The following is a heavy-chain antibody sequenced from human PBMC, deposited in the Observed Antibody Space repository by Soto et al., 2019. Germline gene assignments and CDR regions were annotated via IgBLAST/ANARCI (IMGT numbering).Heavy chain of an antibody. V-gene: IGHV4-59*08. CDR3: ARHSYCSSICWFDT. CDR1: GGYICNYY. Sequence: SETLSLTYTVSGGYICNYYWSWIRQSPGKGLEWIGYTHDSGSTNYNPSLKSRVTMSVDTSKNQFSLKLSSVTAADTAVYYCARHSYCSSICWFDTWGQGTLVTVSS. CDR2: THDSGST. J-gene: IGHJ5*02. D-gene: IGHD2-2*01.